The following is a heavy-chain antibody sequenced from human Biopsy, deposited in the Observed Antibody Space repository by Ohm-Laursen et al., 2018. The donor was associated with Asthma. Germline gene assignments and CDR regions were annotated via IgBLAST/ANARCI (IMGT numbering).Heavy chain of an antibody. Sequence: SLRLSCAASGFNFSYYSMIWVRQALGTGLEWVAAISSGSDYIFYADSVKGRFTISRDNAKNSLYLQMNSLRDEDTAVYYCARFKRGYSYGYAGVFDYWGQGTLVTVSS. J-gene: IGHJ4*02. CDR2: ISSGSDYI. V-gene: IGHV3-21*01. CDR3: ARFKRGYSYGYAGVFDY. CDR1: GFNFSYYS. D-gene: IGHD5-18*01.